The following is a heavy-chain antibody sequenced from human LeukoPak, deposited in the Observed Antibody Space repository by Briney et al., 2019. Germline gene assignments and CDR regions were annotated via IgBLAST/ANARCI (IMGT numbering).Heavy chain of an antibody. CDR2: INHSGST. J-gene: IGHJ6*02. Sequence: PSETLSLTCAVYGGSFSGYYWSWIRQPPGKGLEWIGEINHSGSTNYNPSLKGRVTISVDTSKNQFSLKLSSVTAADTAVYYCARDIRWLQPMSAKYYYYYGMDVWGQGTTVTVSS. CDR3: ARDIRWLQPMSAKYYYYYGMDV. D-gene: IGHD5-24*01. V-gene: IGHV4-34*01. CDR1: GGSFSGYY.